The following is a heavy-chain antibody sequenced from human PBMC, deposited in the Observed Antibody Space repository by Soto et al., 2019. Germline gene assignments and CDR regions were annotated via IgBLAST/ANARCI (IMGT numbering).Heavy chain of an antibody. V-gene: IGHV1-46*01. J-gene: IGHJ6*01. CDR3: AISSGFGVVIDYYYYGMDV. CDR1: GYTFTSYY. CDR2: INPSGGST. Sequence: VASVKVSCKASGYTFTSYYMHWVRQAPGQGLEWMGIINPSGGSTSYAQKFQGRVTMTRDTSTSTVYMELSSLRSEDTAVYYCAISSGFGVVIDYYYYGMDVWGQGTTVTVSS. D-gene: IGHD3-3*01.